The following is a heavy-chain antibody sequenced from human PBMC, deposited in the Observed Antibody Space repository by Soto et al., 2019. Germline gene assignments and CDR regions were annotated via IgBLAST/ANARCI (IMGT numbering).Heavy chain of an antibody. Sequence: GGSLRLSCAASGFTFSSYDMHWVRQATGKGLEWVSAIGTAGDTYYPGSVNGRFTISRENAKNSLYFQMNSLRAEDTAVYYCARAHGPYDGMDVWGQGTTVTVSS. CDR1: GFTFSSYD. CDR3: ARAHGPYDGMDV. V-gene: IGHV3-13*01. CDR2: IGTAGDT. J-gene: IGHJ6*02.